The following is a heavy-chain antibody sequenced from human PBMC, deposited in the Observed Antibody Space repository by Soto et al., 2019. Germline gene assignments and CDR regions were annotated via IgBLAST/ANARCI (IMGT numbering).Heavy chain of an antibody. CDR2: INPSGGST. CDR1: GYTFTSYY. J-gene: IGHJ4*02. CDR3: ARGYCSGGSCPIDY. D-gene: IGHD2-15*01. Sequence: QVQLVQSGAEVKKPGASVKVSCKASGYTFTSYYMHWVRQAPGQGLEWMGIINPSGGSTSYAQKFRGGVTITRDTSTRTVYMELSSLRSEDPAVYYCARGYCSGGSCPIDYWGQGPLVTVSS. V-gene: IGHV1-46*03.